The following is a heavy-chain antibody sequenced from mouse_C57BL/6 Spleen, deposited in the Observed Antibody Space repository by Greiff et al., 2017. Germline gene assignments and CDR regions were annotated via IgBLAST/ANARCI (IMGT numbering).Heavy chain of an antibody. CDR1: GYTFTSYW. CDR2: INPSSGYT. Sequence: QVHVKQSGAELAKPGASVKLSCKASGYTFTSYWMHWVKQRPGQGLEWIGYINPSSGYTKYNQKFKDKATLTADKSSSTAYMQLSSLTYEDSAVYYCARMVTTVGGYFDVWGTGTTVTVSS. V-gene: IGHV1-7*01. D-gene: IGHD1-1*01. J-gene: IGHJ1*03. CDR3: ARMVTTVGGYFDV.